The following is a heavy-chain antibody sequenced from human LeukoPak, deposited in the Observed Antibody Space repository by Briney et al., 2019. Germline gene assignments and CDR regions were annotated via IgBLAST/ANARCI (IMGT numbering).Heavy chain of an antibody. D-gene: IGHD5-18*01. J-gene: IGHJ4*02. Sequence: SETLSLTCTVAGGSISSYYWSWIRQPPGRGLEWIGYIYYTGSTNYNPSLKSRVTISVDMSKNQFSLKLSSVTAADTAVYYCAGPYSNSFDYWGQGALVPVSS. CDR3: AGPYSNSFDY. CDR1: GGSISSYY. CDR2: IYYTGST. V-gene: IGHV4-59*08.